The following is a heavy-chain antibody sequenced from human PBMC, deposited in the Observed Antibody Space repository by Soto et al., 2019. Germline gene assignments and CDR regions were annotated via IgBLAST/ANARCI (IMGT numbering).Heavy chain of an antibody. D-gene: IGHD2-21*02. Sequence: ASVKVSCKASGYTFTSYGISWVRQAPGQGLEWMGWISAYNGNTNYAQELQGRVTMTTDTSTSTAYMELRSLRSDDTAVYYCAIVVVTAGNNWFDPWGQGTLVTVSS. CDR3: AIVVVTAGNNWFDP. CDR2: ISAYNGNT. V-gene: IGHV1-18*01. J-gene: IGHJ5*02. CDR1: GYTFTSYG.